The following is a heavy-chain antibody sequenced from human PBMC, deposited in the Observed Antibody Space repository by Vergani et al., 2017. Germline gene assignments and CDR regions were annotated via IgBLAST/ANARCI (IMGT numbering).Heavy chain of an antibody. CDR1: GFTFDAYA. Sequence: EVQLVESGGGLVQPGRSLRLSCAASGFTFDAYAMHWVRQAPGKGLEGVSGISWNGGNIGYADSVKGRFTISRDNAKNSLYLQMNSLRAEDMAFYYCTKDGGGVGYNYGYFGSWGQGTLVTVSS. V-gene: IGHV3-9*03. J-gene: IGHJ4*02. CDR2: ISWNGGNI. CDR3: TKDGGGVGYNYGYFGS. D-gene: IGHD5-18*01.